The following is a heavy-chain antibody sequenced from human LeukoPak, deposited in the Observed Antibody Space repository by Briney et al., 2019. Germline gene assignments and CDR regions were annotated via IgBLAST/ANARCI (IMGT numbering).Heavy chain of an antibody. D-gene: IGHD5-18*01. V-gene: IGHV4-4*02. CDR1: GGSISSSNW. J-gene: IGHJ4*02. CDR2: IYHGGST. CDR3: ARRGYSYGFDY. Sequence: PSETLSLTCAVSGGSISSSNWWSWVRQPPGKGLEWIGEIYHGGSTIYNPSLKSRVTISVDTSKNQFSLKLSSVTAADTAVYYCARRGYSYGFDYWGQGTLVTVSS.